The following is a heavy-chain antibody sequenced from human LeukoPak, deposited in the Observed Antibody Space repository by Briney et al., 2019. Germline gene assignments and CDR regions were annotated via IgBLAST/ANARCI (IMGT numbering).Heavy chain of an antibody. CDR2: IIPIFGTA. J-gene: IGHJ4*02. V-gene: IGHV1-69*05. D-gene: IGHD6-13*01. CDR1: GGTFSSYA. Sequence: SVKVSCKASGGTFSSYAISWVRQAPGQGLEWMGGIIPIFGTANYPQKLQGRVTMTTDTSTSTAYMELRSLRSDDTAVYYCAREGSSWSPDYWGQGTLVTVSS. CDR3: AREGSSWSPDY.